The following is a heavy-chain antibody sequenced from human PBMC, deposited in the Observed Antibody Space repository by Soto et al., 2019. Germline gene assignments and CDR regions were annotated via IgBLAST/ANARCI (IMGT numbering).Heavy chain of an antibody. Sequence: SATLSLTSDVSGDSFTGSFCNWLRQPPGKGLEWIGEISQVGRARYNPSLETRITISVDTSKTQFSLNLTSVTDADTAVYYCARGYGYFRQWGQGALVTVS. V-gene: IGHV4-34*01. CDR3: ARGYGYFRQ. D-gene: IGHD4-17*01. CDR1: GDSFTGSF. J-gene: IGHJ4*02. CDR2: ISQVGRA.